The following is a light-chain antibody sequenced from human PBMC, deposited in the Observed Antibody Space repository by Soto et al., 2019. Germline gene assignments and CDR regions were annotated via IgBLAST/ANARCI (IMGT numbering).Light chain of an antibody. V-gene: IGKV3-15*01. Sequence: EIVMTQSPATLSVSPGERATLSCRASQSVSSNLAWYQQKPGQAPRLLIYGASTRATGIPARFSGSGSGTDFTLTISSLQSVDFAVYYCQQYNNWPVTFGPGTKVDIK. CDR1: QSVSSN. J-gene: IGKJ3*01. CDR3: QQYNNWPVT. CDR2: GAS.